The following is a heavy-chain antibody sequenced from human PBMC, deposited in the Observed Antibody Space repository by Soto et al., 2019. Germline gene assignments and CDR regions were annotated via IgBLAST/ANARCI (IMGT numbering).Heavy chain of an antibody. CDR1: GYTFTSYG. J-gene: IGHJ4*02. Sequence: ASVKVSCKASGYTFTSYGISWVRQATGQGLEWMGWISAYNGNTNYAQKLQGRVTMTTDTSTSTAYMELRSLRSDDTAVYYCASVWRIVGAFTFDYWGQGTLVTVSS. CDR3: ASVWRIVGAFTFDY. CDR2: ISAYNGNT. V-gene: IGHV1-18*01. D-gene: IGHD1-26*01.